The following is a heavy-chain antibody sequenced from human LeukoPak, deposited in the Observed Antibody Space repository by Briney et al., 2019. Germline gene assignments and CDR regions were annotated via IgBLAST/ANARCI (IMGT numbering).Heavy chain of an antibody. CDR2: ISYDGSNK. CDR1: GFTFSSYA. D-gene: IGHD3-3*01. J-gene: IGHJ4*02. V-gene: IGHV3-30-3*01. Sequence: RSLRLSCAASGFTFSSYAMHWVRQAPGKGLEWVAVISYDGSNKYYADSVKGRFTISRDNSKNTLYLQMNSLRAEDTAVYYCARTFYYDFWSGYYLDYWGQGTLVTVSS. CDR3: ARTFYYDFWSGYYLDY.